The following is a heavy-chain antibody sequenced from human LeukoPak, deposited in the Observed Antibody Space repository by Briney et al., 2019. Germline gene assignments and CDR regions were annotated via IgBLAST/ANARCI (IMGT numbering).Heavy chain of an antibody. CDR1: GHTFTNYY. CDR3: ARDLAGSGSYLSYGMDV. V-gene: IGHV1-46*01. J-gene: IGHJ6*01. D-gene: IGHD3-10*01. CDR2: INPSGGST. Sequence: ASVKVSCKASGHTFTNYYMHWVRQAPGQGLEWMGIINPSGGSTTYTQKFQGRVTMTRDTSTSTVYMELSSLRSEDTAVYYCARDLAGSGSYLSYGMDVWGQGTTVTVSS.